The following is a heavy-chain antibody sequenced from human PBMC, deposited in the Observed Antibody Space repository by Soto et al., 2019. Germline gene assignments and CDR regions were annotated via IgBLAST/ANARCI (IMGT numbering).Heavy chain of an antibody. CDR2: IYPGDSDT. CDR1: GYSFTSYW. CDR3: ASAPAAGPGSYYYGMDV. V-gene: IGHV5-51*01. Sequence: ESLKISCKGSGYSFTSYWIGWVRQMPGKGLEWMGIIYPGDSDTRYSPSFQGQVTISADKSISTAYLQWSSLKASDTAMYYCASAPAAGPGSYYYGMDVWGQGTTVTVSS. D-gene: IGHD6-13*01. J-gene: IGHJ6*02.